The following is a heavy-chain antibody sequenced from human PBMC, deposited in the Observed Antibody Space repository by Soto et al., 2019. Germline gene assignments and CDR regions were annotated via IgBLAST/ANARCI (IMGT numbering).Heavy chain of an antibody. V-gene: IGHV4-31*03. CDR2: IFSSGST. J-gene: IGHJ4*02. D-gene: IGHD3-10*01. CDR1: GGSISSGGYS. Sequence: PSETLSLTCTVSGGSISSGGYSWSWIRQFPEKGLEYIGYIFSSGSTDYNPSLKSRVSISVDTSKNQFSLNLTSVTAADTAVYYCARDFGRNYFDYWGQGTLVTVSS. CDR3: ARDFGRNYFDY.